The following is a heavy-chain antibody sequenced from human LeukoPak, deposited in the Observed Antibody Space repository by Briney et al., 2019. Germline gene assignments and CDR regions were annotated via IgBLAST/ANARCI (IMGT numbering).Heavy chain of an antibody. J-gene: IGHJ4*02. D-gene: IGHD4-11*01. CDR3: AEAMTTVTTGADY. CDR2: ISDSGGST. Sequence: GGSLRLSCAASGFTFSSYAINWVRQAPGKGLEWVSGISDSGGSTYYADSVKGRFTISRDNSKNTLYLQMNSLRAEDTAVYYCAEAMTTVTTGADYWGQGTLVTVSS. CDR1: GFTFSSYA. V-gene: IGHV3-23*01.